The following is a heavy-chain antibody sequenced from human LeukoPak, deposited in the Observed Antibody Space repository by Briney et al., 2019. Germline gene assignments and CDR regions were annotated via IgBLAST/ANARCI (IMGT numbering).Heavy chain of an antibody. V-gene: IGHV3-74*01. CDR2: INEDGSTT. CDR3: ARVSGGDTYGMDV. J-gene: IGHJ6*02. Sequence: GGSLRLSCAASGFTFSSNWMHWVRQAPGKGLVWVSRINEDGSTTNYADSVKGRSTIFRDNAKNTLYLQMNSLRAEDTAVYYCARVSGGDTYGMDVWGQGTTVIVSS. CDR1: GFTFSSNW. D-gene: IGHD2-21*02.